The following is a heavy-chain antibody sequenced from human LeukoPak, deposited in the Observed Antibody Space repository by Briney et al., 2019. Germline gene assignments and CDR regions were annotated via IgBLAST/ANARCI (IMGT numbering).Heavy chain of an antibody. CDR2: ISSSSSYI. D-gene: IGHD1-26*01. V-gene: IGHV3-21*01. Sequence: GGSLRLSCAASGFTFSSYSMNWVRQAPGKGLEWVSSISSSSSYIYYADSVKGRFTISRDNAKNSLYLQMNNLRAEDTAVYYCARSQWELPGDFDYWGQGTLVTVSS. J-gene: IGHJ4*02. CDR1: GFTFSSYS. CDR3: ARSQWELPGDFDY.